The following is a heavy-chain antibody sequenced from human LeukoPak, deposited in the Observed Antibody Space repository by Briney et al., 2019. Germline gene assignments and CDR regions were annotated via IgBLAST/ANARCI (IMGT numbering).Heavy chain of an antibody. Sequence: SVKVSCKASGGTFSSYAISWVRQAPGQGLEWMGGIIPIFGTASYAQKFQGRVTITADKSTSTAYMELSSLRSEDTAVYYCARVPLGGVEYSGYDPNYYYYYMDVWGKGTTVTVSS. CDR3: ARVPLGGVEYSGYDPNYYYYYMDV. D-gene: IGHD5-12*01. CDR1: GGTFSSYA. CDR2: IIPIFGTA. J-gene: IGHJ6*03. V-gene: IGHV1-69*06.